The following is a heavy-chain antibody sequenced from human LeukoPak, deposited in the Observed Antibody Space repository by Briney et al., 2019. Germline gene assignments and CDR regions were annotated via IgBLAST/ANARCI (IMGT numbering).Heavy chain of an antibody. CDR2: INPDAGDT. CDR3: ARLSTATRHWLAASDI. J-gene: IGHJ3*02. Sequence: ASVKVSCKASGYSFTDYFLSWVRQAPGQGLEWMGRINPDAGDTNYAQTFQGRIAMTRDTSISTAYMELSSLKSDDTAVYYCARLSTATRHWLAASDIWGQGTVVTVSS. CDR1: GYSFTDYF. D-gene: IGHD6-19*01. V-gene: IGHV1-2*06.